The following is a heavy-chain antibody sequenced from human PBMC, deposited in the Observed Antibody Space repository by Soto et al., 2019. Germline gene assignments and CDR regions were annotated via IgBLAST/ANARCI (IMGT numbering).Heavy chain of an antibody. J-gene: IGHJ6*02. CDR2: IYYSGST. CDR1: GGSINSYY. CDR3: ARHGQWLVTGYFYYGMDV. Sequence: QVQLQESGPGLVKPAETLSLTSTVSGGSINSYYWSWIRQPAGKGLGGMWYIYYSGSTNYNPSLKSRVTISVDTSKNQFSLKLSSVTAADTAVYYCARHGQWLVTGYFYYGMDVWGQGTTVTVSS. D-gene: IGHD6-19*01. V-gene: IGHV4-59*08.